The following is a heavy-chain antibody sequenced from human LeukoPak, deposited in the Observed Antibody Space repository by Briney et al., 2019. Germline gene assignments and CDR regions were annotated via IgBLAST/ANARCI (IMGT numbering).Heavy chain of an antibody. CDR3: ARHSRYCSGGSCYLGAFDI. V-gene: IGHV4-34*01. CDR1: GGSFSGYY. J-gene: IGHJ3*02. CDR2: INHSGST. D-gene: IGHD2-15*01. Sequence: SETLSLTCAVYGGSFSGYYWSWIRQPPGKGLEWIGEINHSGSTNYNPSLKSRVTISVDTSKNQFSLKLSSVTAADTAVYYCARHSRYCSGGSCYLGAFDIWGQGTMVTVSS.